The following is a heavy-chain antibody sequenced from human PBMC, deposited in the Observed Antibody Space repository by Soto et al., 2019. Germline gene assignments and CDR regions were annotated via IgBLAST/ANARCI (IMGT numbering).Heavy chain of an antibody. D-gene: IGHD3-22*01. CDR3: ARAGWKPHYYDSSGSPQGYDY. Sequence: PSETLSLTCTVSGGSISSGGYYWSWIRQHPGKGLEWIGYIYYSGSTYYNPSLKSRVTISVDTSKNQFSLKLSSVTAADTAVYYCARAGWKPHYYDSSGSPQGYDYWGQGTLVTVSS. CDR1: GGSISSGGYY. CDR2: IYYSGST. V-gene: IGHV4-31*03. J-gene: IGHJ4*02.